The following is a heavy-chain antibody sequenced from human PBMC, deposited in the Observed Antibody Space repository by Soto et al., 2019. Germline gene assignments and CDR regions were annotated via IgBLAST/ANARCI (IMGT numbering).Heavy chain of an antibody. V-gene: IGHV3-23*01. CDR2: ISGSGGST. CDR1: GFTFSSYA. CDR3: ARGGYYDSSGYPFDY. D-gene: IGHD3-22*01. Sequence: GGSLRLSCAASGFTFSSYAMSWVRQAPGKGLEWVSAISGSGGSTYYADSVKGRFTISRDNSKNTLYLQMNSLRAEDTAVYYCARGGYYDSSGYPFDYWGQGTLVTVSS. J-gene: IGHJ4*02.